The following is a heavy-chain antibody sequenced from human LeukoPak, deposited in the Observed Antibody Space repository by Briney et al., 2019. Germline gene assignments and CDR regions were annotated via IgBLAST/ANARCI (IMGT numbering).Heavy chain of an antibody. CDR1: GFTFSNAW. CDR3: ARALRGIAVAGMFY. J-gene: IGHJ4*02. CDR2: ISSSSSYI. D-gene: IGHD6-19*01. Sequence: GGSLRLSCAASGFTFSNAWMSWVRQAPGKGLEWVSSISSSSSYIYYADSVKGRFTISRDNAKNSLYLQMNSLRAEDTAVYYCARALRGIAVAGMFYWGQGTLVTVSS. V-gene: IGHV3-21*01.